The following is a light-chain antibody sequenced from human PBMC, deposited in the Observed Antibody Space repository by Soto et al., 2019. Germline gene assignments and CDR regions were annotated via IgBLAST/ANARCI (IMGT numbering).Light chain of an antibody. CDR1: SSDVGGYNY. Sequence: QSVLTQPASVSGSPGQSITISCTGTSSDVGGYNYVSWYQQHPGKAPKLMIYEVSNRPSGVSNRFSGSKSGNTASLTISRLQAKDEADYYCSSYTSTSTQVFGPGTKVTVL. CDR3: SSYTSTSTQV. V-gene: IGLV2-14*01. J-gene: IGLJ1*01. CDR2: EVS.